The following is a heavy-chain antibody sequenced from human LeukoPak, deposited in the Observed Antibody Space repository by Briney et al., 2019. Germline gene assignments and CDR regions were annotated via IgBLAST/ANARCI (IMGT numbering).Heavy chain of an antibody. J-gene: IGHJ6*03. CDR3: ASALYYFYMDV. V-gene: IGHV4-31*03. Sequence: PSETLSLTCTVSGGSVSSGGYYWSWVRQHPGKGLEWIGYIDYSGSTYYNPSLKSRVTISLDTSKNHFSLTLSSVTAADTAVYYCASALYYFYMDVWGKGTTVTVSS. CDR1: GGSVSSGGYY. CDR2: IDYSGST.